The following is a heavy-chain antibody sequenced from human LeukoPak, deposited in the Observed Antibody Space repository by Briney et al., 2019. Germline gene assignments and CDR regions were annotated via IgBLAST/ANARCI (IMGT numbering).Heavy chain of an antibody. V-gene: IGHV1-69*05. Sequence: SVKVYCKASGGTFSSYAISWVRQAPGQGLEWMGGIIPIFGTANYAQKFQGRVTITTDESTSTAYMELSSLRSEDTAVYYCARRGPLDDLRGYSYGYLNYFDYWGQGTLVTVSS. CDR3: ARRGPLDDLRGYSYGYLNYFDY. CDR1: GGTFSSYA. D-gene: IGHD5-18*01. CDR2: IIPIFGTA. J-gene: IGHJ4*02.